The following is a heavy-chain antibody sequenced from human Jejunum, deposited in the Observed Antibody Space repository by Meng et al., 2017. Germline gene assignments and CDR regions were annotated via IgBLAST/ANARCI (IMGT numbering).Heavy chain of an antibody. V-gene: IGHV3-23*01. CDR3: ARCDITTCRRGFDY. Sequence: GESLKISCAAPGFTFNNFDLTWVRQAPGKGLEWVSTIYGSSGNTYYADSVKGRFTISRDNSKNTLYLQMNSLRVEDTAVYYCARCDITTCRRGFDYWGQGTLVTVSS. CDR2: IYGSSGNT. J-gene: IGHJ4*02. CDR1: GFTFNNFD. D-gene: IGHD2-2*01.